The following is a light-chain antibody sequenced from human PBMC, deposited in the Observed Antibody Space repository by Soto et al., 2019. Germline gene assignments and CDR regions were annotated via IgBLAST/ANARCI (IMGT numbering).Light chain of an antibody. V-gene: IGLV4-69*01. CDR2: LNSDGSH. Sequence: QSVLTQSPSASASLGASVKLTCTLSSGHSSYAIAWHQQQPEKGPRHLMKLNSDGSHSKGDGIPDRFSGSSSGAERYLTISRLQSEDEADYYCQTWGTGIPVFGGGTKVTVL. J-gene: IGLJ2*01. CDR3: QTWGTGIPV. CDR1: SGHSSYA.